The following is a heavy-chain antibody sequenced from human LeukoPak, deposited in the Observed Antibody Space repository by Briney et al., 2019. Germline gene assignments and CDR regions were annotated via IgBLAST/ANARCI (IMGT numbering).Heavy chain of an antibody. CDR1: GGTFSSYA. Sequence: GASVKVSCKASGGTFSSYAISWVRQAPGQGLEWMGRIIPILGIANYAQKFQGRVTITADKSASTAYMELSSLRSEDTAVYYCARYNWNYWADYWGQGTLVTVSS. D-gene: IGHD1-7*01. V-gene: IGHV1-69*04. CDR2: IIPILGIA. J-gene: IGHJ4*02. CDR3: ARYNWNYWADY.